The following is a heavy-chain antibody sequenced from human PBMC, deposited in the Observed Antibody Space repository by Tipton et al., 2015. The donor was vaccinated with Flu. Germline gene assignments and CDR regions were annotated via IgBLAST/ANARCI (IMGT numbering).Heavy chain of an antibody. J-gene: IGHJ4*02. V-gene: IGHV3-30*02. CDR1: GFTFSAYG. CDR3: AKVIPELVAGLDY. D-gene: IGHD6-19*01. Sequence: SLRLSCAASGFTFSAYGMHWVRQAPGKGLEWVAFTRNDGSNEHYADSVKGRVTISRDDFKNILYLQMNSLRVEDTAVYYCAKVIPELVAGLDYWGQGTLVTVSS. CDR2: TRNDGSNE.